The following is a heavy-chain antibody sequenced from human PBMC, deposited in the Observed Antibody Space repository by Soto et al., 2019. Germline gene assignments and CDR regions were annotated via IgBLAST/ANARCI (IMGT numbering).Heavy chain of an antibody. Sequence: PGGSLRPSCAASGFTFSSYGMHWVRQAPGKGLEWVSGISGSGDSTYYADSVKGRFTVSRDNSKNTLYLQMNSLRAEDTAVFYCAKERSSGWSFDYWGQGTLVTVSS. V-gene: IGHV3-23*01. CDR3: AKERSSGWSFDY. D-gene: IGHD6-19*01. CDR1: GFTFSSYG. J-gene: IGHJ4*02. CDR2: ISGSGDST.